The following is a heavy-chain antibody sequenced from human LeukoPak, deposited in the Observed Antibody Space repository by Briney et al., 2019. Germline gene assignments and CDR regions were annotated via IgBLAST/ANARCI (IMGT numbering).Heavy chain of an antibody. CDR3: AREDNTYYDFWSGYYPGYFDY. CDR1: GYTFTSYY. CDR2: INPSGGST. J-gene: IGHJ4*02. V-gene: IGHV1-46*01. Sequence: ASVKVSCKASGYTFTSYYMHWVRQAPGQGLEWMEIINPSGGSTSYAQKFQGRVTITADESTSTAYMELSSLRSEDTAVYYCAREDNTYYDFWSGYYPGYFDYWGQGTLVTVSS. D-gene: IGHD3-3*01.